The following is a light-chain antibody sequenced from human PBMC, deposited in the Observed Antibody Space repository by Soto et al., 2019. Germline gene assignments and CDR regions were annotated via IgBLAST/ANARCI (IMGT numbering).Light chain of an antibody. CDR1: SSDVGAYDF. J-gene: IGLJ1*01. V-gene: IGLV2-14*03. Sequence: QSGLAQPASVSGSPGQSITISCTGTSSDVGAYDFVSWYQQHPDKDPKLMIYEVSNRPSGVSYRFSGSKSVNTATLTISGLQAEDEADYYCSSYTTSSTRVFGTGTKLTVL. CDR2: EVS. CDR3: SSYTTSSTRV.